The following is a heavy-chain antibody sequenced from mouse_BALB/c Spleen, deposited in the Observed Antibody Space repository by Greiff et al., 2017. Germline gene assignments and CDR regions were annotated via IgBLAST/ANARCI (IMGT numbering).Heavy chain of an antibody. J-gene: IGHJ3*01. CDR3: ARDVPYYGYDEAWFAY. Sequence: QVQLKESGPGLVAPSQSLSITCPVSGFSLTSYGVHWVRQPPGKGLEWLGVIWAGGSTNYNSALMSRLSISKDNSKSQVFLKMNSLQTDDTAMYYCARDVPYYGYDEAWFAYWGQGTLGTVSA. D-gene: IGHD2-9*01. CDR2: IWAGGST. V-gene: IGHV2-9*02. CDR1: GFSLTSYG.